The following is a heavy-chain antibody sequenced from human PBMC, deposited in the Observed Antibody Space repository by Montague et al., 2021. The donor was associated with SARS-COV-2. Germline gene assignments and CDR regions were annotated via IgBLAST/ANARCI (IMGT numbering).Heavy chain of an antibody. D-gene: IGHD2-2*01. J-gene: IGHJ4*02. CDR2: SYHSGTT. CDR3: SGLEHSGGIVVVPAGPVDY. V-gene: IGHV4-59*08. CDR1: GGSIRNYY. Sequence: SETRSLTCTVSGGSIRNYYWCWIRQPPGKGLEWIVHSYHSGTTNYNPSLKIRVTTSVDTSKNQFSLKLTSVTPADTAVYYCSGLEHSGGIVVVPAGPVDYSGQRTLVTVS.